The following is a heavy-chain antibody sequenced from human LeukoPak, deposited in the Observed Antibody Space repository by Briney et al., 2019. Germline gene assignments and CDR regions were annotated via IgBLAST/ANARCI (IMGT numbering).Heavy chain of an antibody. V-gene: IGHV3-33*01. CDR2: IWYDGSNK. CDR1: GFTFSSYG. Sequence: PGGSLRLSCTTSGFTFSSYGMHWVRQAPGKGLEWVAVIWYDGSNKYYADSVKGRFTISRDNSKNTLYLQMNSLRAEDTAVYYCARSLNDAFDIWGQGTMVTVSS. J-gene: IGHJ3*02. CDR3: ARSLNDAFDI.